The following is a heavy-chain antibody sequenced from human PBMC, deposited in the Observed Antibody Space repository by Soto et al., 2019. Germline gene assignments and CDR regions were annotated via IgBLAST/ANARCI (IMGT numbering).Heavy chain of an antibody. D-gene: IGHD6-19*01. CDR1: GFTVSSNY. V-gene: IGHV3-53*04. CDR2: IYSGGST. CDR3: ARMYSSGWYWFDP. Sequence: GGSLRLSCAASGFTVSSNYMSWVRQAPGKGLEWVSVIYSGGSTYYADSVKGRFTISRHNSKNTLYLQMNSLRAEDTAVYYCARMYSSGWYWFDPWGQGTLVTVSS. J-gene: IGHJ5*02.